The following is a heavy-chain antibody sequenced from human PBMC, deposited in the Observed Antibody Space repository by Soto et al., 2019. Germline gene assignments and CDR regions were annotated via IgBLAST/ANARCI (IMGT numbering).Heavy chain of an antibody. V-gene: IGHV4-59*08. J-gene: IGHJ4*02. CDR2: IYYSGST. CDR1: GGSISSHY. CDR3: ARHHDS. Sequence: QVQLQEWGTGLVKPSETLSLTCTVSGGSISSHYWSWIRQPPGKGLEWIGYIYYSGSTNYNPSLKSRVTISVDTSKNQFSLKLSSVTAADTAVYYCARHHDSWGQGTLVTVSS.